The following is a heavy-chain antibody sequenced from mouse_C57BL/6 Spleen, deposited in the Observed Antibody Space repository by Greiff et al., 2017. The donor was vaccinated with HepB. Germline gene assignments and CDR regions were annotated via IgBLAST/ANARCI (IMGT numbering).Heavy chain of an antibody. Sequence: QVQLQQPGAELVRPGSSVKLSCKASGYTFTSYWMHWVKQRPIQGLEWIGNIDPSDSETHYNQKFKDKATLTVDKSSSTAYMQLSSLTSEDSAVYYCARGEITTVVEGFAYWGQGTLVTVSA. CDR1: GYTFTSYW. CDR3: ARGEITTVVEGFAY. D-gene: IGHD1-1*01. V-gene: IGHV1-52*01. J-gene: IGHJ3*01. CDR2: IDPSDSET.